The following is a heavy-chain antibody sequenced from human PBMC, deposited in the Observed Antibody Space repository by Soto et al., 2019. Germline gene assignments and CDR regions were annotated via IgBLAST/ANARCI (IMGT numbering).Heavy chain of an antibody. J-gene: IGHJ6*02. D-gene: IGHD6-13*01. Sequence: PGGSLRLSCAASGFTVSSNYMSWVRQAPGKGLEWVSVIYSGGSTYYADSVKGRFTISRDNSKNTLYLQMNSLRAEDTAVYYCAGSYSSSWNYYGMDVWGQGTTVTVSS. V-gene: IGHV3-53*01. CDR2: IYSGGST. CDR3: AGSYSSSWNYYGMDV. CDR1: GFTVSSNY.